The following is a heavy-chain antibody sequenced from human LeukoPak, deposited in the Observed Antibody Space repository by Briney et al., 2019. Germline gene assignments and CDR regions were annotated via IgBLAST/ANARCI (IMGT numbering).Heavy chain of an antibody. CDR2: IYYSGST. CDR3: AKGGAEQLGTHYYYYYMDV. CDR1: GGSISSYY. J-gene: IGHJ6*03. Sequence: SETLSLTCTVSGGSISSYYWSWIRQPPGKGLEWIGYIYYSGSTNYNPSLKSRVTISVDTSKNQFSLKLSSVTAADTAVYYCAKGGAEQLGTHYYYYYMDVWGKGTTVTVSS. D-gene: IGHD6-6*01. V-gene: IGHV4-59*01.